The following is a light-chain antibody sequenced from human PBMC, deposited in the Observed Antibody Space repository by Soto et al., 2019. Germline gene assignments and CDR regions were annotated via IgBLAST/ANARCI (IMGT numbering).Light chain of an antibody. Sequence: QSVLTQPASVSGSPGQSITISCTGTSIDVGAYNYFSWYQQHPGKAPKLVIFEVSNRPSGVSDRFSGSKSGNTASLTISGLQAEDEAEYFCSSYTRSATPLVFGTGTKVTVL. CDR1: SIDVGAYNY. CDR2: EVS. CDR3: SSYTRSATPLV. J-gene: IGLJ1*01. V-gene: IGLV2-14*01.